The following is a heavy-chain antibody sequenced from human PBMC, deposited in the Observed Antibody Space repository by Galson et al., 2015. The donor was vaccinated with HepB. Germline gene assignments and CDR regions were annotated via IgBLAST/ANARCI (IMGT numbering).Heavy chain of an antibody. CDR3: ARNYTHDGDYYYMDV. Sequence: SETLSLTCTVSGGSISGSSWSWIRQSPGKGLEWIGYFYSSGSTTYTPSLRSRVTLSVDTSKNQLSLKLISVTAADTAVYFCARNYTHDGDYYYMDVWGKGTTVTVSS. J-gene: IGHJ6*03. CDR1: GGSISGSS. D-gene: IGHD5-24*01. CDR2: FYSSGST. V-gene: IGHV4-59*03.